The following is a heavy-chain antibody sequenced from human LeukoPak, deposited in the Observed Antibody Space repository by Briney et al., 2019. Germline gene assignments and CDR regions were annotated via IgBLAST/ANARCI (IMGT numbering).Heavy chain of an antibody. CDR3: AKDLSYGDQTGLDY. CDR1: GFTFSNAW. D-gene: IGHD4-17*01. Sequence: PGGSLRLSCAASGFTFSNAWMNWVRQAPGKGLEWVGRIKSKTDGGTIDYAAPVKGRFTISRDNSKNTLYLQMNSLRAEDTAVYYCAKDLSYGDQTGLDYWGQGTLVTVSS. CDR2: IKSKTDGGTI. V-gene: IGHV3-15*07. J-gene: IGHJ4*02.